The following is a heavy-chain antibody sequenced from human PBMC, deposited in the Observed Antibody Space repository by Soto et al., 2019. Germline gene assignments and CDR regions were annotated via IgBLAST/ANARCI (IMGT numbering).Heavy chain of an antibody. J-gene: IGHJ4*02. CDR3: ARRVFSTGNY. V-gene: IGHV4-39*01. CDR1: GGSISSSNYY. CDR2: VYYSGNT. D-gene: IGHD3-10*01. Sequence: TSETLSLTCTVSGGSISSSNYYWGWIRQPPGKGLEWIGSVYYSGNTYYNPSLKSRVTISVDTSKNQFSLKLSSVTAADTAVYYCARRVFSTGNYWGQGTLVTVSS.